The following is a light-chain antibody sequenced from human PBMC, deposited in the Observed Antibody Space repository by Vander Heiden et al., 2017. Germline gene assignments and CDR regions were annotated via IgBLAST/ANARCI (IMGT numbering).Light chain of an antibody. CDR2: DNS. V-gene: IGLV3-21*03. CDR1: IIGSKF. J-gene: IGLJ2*01. Sequence: SYVLTQPPSVSVAPGKTARLTCAENIIGSKFVHWYQQKPGQAPVLVVYDNSDRPSGIPERFSGSNSGNTATLIISRVEAGDEADYYCQVWDSSSDPVLFGGGTKLTVL. CDR3: QVWDSSSDPVL.